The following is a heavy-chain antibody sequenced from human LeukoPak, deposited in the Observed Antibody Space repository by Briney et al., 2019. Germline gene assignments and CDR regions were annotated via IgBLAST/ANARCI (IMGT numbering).Heavy chain of an antibody. CDR3: SSRQVPDSYATVT. J-gene: IGHJ3*01. D-gene: IGHD2-15*01. CDR2: ISDSGSAT. CDR1: PLSFVRDA. V-gene: IGHV3-23*01. Sequence: PGGSLRLSLAAAPLSFVRDAFDAVRQAPGKGLEWVSAISDSGSATYYADSVKGRFTISRDNSRNTLYLQMNILRPDDTALHYWSSRQVPDSYATVTWGQGTMVAVSS.